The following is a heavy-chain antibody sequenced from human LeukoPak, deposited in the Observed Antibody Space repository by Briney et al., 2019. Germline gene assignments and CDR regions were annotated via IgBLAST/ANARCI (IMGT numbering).Heavy chain of an antibody. CDR2: INPSGGST. J-gene: IGHJ3*02. D-gene: IGHD5-24*01. Sequence: GASVKVSCKASGYTFTSYYMHWVRQAPGQGLEWMGIINPSGGSTSYAQKFQGRVTMTRDTSTSTVYMELSSLRSEDTAVYYCARDLLATIPPDAFDIWGQGTMVTVSS. CDR1: GYTFTSYY. V-gene: IGHV1-46*01. CDR3: ARDLLATIPPDAFDI.